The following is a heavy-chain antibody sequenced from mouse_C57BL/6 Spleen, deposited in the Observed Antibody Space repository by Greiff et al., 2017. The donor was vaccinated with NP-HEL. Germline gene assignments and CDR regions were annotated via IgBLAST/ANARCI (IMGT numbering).Heavy chain of an antibody. J-gene: IGHJ1*03. CDR1: GYSFTGYY. D-gene: IGHD2-14*01. CDR2: INPSTGGT. Sequence: EVMLVESGPELVKPGASVKISCKASGYSFTGYYMNWVKQSPEKSLEWIGEINPSTGGTTYNQKFKAKATLTVDKSSSTAYMQLKSLTSEDSAVYYCASRDYRGYWYFEVWGTGTTVTVAS. V-gene: IGHV1-42*01. CDR3: ASRDYRGYWYFEV.